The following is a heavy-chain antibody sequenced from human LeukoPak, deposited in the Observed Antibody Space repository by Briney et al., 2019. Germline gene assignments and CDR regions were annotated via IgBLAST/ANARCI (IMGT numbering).Heavy chain of an antibody. Sequence: PGGSLRLSCAASGFTFSTHWMSWVRQAPGKGLEWVANIKADGTEKYYVDSVKGRFTISRDNAKNSLYLQMNSLRAEDTAVYFCASGSYFDFWGQGTLVAVSS. V-gene: IGHV3-7*01. CDR3: ASGSYFDF. CDR1: GFTFSTHW. D-gene: IGHD2-15*01. J-gene: IGHJ4*02. CDR2: IKADGTEK.